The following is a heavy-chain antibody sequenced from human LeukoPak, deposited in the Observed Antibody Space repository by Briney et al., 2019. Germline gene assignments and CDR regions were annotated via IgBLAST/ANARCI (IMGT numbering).Heavy chain of an antibody. D-gene: IGHD1-26*01. Sequence: ASVKVSFTASGGTFSSYAISWVRQAPGQGLEWMGGIIPIFGTANYAQKFQGRVTITADESTSTAYMELSSLRSEDTAVYYCARDGGSYFLYYYYYGMDVWGQGTTVTVSS. J-gene: IGHJ6*02. CDR1: GGTFSSYA. V-gene: IGHV1-69*13. CDR3: ARDGGSYFLYYYYYGMDV. CDR2: IIPIFGTA.